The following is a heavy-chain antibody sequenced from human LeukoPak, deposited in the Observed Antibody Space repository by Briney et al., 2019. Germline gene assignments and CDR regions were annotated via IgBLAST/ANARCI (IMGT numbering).Heavy chain of an antibody. J-gene: IGHJ5*02. CDR3: ARATELNWFGP. CDR2: INPNSGGT. V-gene: IGHV1-2*02. Sequence: ASVKVSCKASGYTFTVYYMHWVRQAPGQGLEWMGWINPNSGGTNYAQKFQGRVTMTRDTSITTAYMELSRLTSDDTAVYFCARATELNWFGPWGQGTLVTVSS. D-gene: IGHD1-14*01. CDR1: GYTFTVYY.